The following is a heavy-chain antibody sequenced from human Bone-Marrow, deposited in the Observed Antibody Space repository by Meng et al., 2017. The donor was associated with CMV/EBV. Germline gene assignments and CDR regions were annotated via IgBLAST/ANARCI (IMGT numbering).Heavy chain of an antibody. CDR1: GFTFDDYA. CDR3: AKAGGSWGGEVNY. V-gene: IGHV3-43D*03. CDR2: ISWDGGST. Sequence: ETLSLTCAASGFTFDDYAMHWVRQAPGKGLEWVSLISWDGGSTYYADSVKGRFTISRDNSKNSLYLQMNSLRAEDTALYYCAKAGGSWGGEVNYWGQGTLVTVSS. D-gene: IGHD3-16*01. J-gene: IGHJ4*02.